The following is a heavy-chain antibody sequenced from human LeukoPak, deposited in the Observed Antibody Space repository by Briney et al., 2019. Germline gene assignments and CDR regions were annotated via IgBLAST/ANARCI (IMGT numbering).Heavy chain of an antibody. D-gene: IGHD2-2*01. CDR2: ISYDGSNK. CDR1: GFTFSSYA. CDR3: ARDFSPGYCSSTSCYFVGLDY. V-gene: IGHV3-30-3*01. J-gene: IGHJ4*02. Sequence: SGRSLRLSCAASGFTFSSYAMHWVRQAPGKGLEWVAVISYDGSNKYYADSVKGRFTISRDNSKNLLYLQMNSLRAEDTAVYYCARDFSPGYCSSTSCYFVGLDYWGQGTLVTVSS.